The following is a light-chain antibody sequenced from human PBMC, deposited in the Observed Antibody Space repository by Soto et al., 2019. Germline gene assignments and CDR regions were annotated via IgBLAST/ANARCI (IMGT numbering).Light chain of an antibody. CDR3: QQATSLPIT. V-gene: IGKV1D-12*01. J-gene: IGKJ5*01. CDR2: SAS. CDR1: QRITSW. Sequence: DIQMTQSPYSVSASVGDRVTITCRASQRITSWLAWYQQRPGKAPELLIYSASTLQSGVPSRFSGSGSGTDFTLTITSLQPEDFATYYCQQATSLPITFGQGTRLEIK.